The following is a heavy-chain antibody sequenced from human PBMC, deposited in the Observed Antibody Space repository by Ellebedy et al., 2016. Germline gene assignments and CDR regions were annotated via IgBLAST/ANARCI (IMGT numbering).Heavy chain of an antibody. D-gene: IGHD2-21*02. CDR3: AKDGIVVVTATFDY. CDR2: ISGCGGST. CDR1: GFTFSSYA. V-gene: IGHV3-23*01. J-gene: IGHJ4*02. Sequence: GGSLRLSXAASGFTFSSYAMSWVRQAPGKGLEWVSAISGCGGSTYYADSVKGRFTISRDNSKNTLYLQMNSLRAEDTAVYYCAKDGIVVVTATFDYWGQGTLVTVSS.